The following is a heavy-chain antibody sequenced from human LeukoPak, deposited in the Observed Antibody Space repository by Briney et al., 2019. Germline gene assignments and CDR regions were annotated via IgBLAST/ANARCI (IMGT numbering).Heavy chain of an antibody. CDR1: GGSISSYY. Sequence: SETLSLTCTVSGGSISSYYWSWIRQPAGKGLGWIGRIYTSGSTNYNPSLKSRVTMSVDTSKNQFSLKLSSVTAADTAVYYCARDQLLSNPYYYYYGMDVWGQGTTVTVSS. CDR3: ARDQLLSNPYYYYYGMDV. CDR2: IYTSGST. V-gene: IGHV4-4*07. J-gene: IGHJ6*02. D-gene: IGHD2-2*01.